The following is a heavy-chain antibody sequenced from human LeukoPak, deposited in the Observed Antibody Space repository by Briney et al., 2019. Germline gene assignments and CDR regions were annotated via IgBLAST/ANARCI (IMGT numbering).Heavy chain of an antibody. CDR2: IYYSGST. D-gene: IGHD1-1*01. Sequence: SETLSLTCTVSGGSISSSSYYWGWIRQPPGKGLEWIGSIYYSGSTYYNPSLKSRVTISVDTSKNQFSLKLSSVTAADTAVYYCARQGRGNWDAFDIWGQGTMVTVSS. CDR3: ARQGRGNWDAFDI. J-gene: IGHJ3*02. V-gene: IGHV4-39*01. CDR1: GGSISSSSYY.